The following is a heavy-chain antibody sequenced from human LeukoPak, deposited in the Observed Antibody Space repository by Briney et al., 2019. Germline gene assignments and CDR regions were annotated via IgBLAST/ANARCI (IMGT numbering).Heavy chain of an antibody. CDR1: GGSISSSSYY. V-gene: IGHV4-39*01. Sequence: SETLSLTCTVSGGSISSSSYYWGWIRQPPGKGLEWIGSIYYSGSTYYNPSLKSRVTISVDTSKNQFSLNLSSVTAADTAVYYWARRISIAVAPGTYYFDYWGQGTLVTVSS. J-gene: IGHJ4*02. D-gene: IGHD6-19*01. CDR3: ARRISIAVAPGTYYFDY. CDR2: IYYSGST.